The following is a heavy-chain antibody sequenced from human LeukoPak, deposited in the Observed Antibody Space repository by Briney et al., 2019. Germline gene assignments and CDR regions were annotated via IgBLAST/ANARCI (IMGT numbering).Heavy chain of an antibody. CDR3: ARLTKNDSGSFRFGKKKRGYMDV. V-gene: IGHV4-39*07. CDR1: GGSISSSSYY. J-gene: IGHJ6*03. CDR2: INYSRNP. Sequence: SETLSLTCTVSGGSISSSSYYWGWIRQPPGKGLEWIGNINYSRNPYYNPSLKSRVTISVDTSKNQFSLKLSSVTAADTAVYYCARLTKNDSGSFRFGKKKRGYMDVWGKGTTVTISS. D-gene: IGHD3-10*01.